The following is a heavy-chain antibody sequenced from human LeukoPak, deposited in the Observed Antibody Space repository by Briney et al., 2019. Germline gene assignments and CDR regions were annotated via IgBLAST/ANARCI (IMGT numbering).Heavy chain of an antibody. CDR1: GGSISSSSYY. J-gene: IGHJ4*02. D-gene: IGHD2-2*01. CDR3: ARHHKYGPTAAHFDY. Sequence: SETLYLTCTVSGGSISSSSYYWGWIRQPPGKGLEWIGSIYSSGSTYYHPSLKSRVTISVHTSKNQFSLKLSSGTAADTAVYYCARHHKYGPTAAHFDYWGQGTLVTVSS. CDR2: IYSSGST. V-gene: IGHV4-39*01.